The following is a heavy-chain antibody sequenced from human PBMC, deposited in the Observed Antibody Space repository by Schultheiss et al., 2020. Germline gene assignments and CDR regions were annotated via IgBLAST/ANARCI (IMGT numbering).Heavy chain of an antibody. CDR3: ARESRVLLWFGESIGNDY. D-gene: IGHD3-10*01. V-gene: IGHV3-48*04. J-gene: IGHJ4*02. Sequence: GGSLRLSCAASGFTFSSYSMNWVRQAPGKGLEWVSYISSSGSTIYYADSVKGRFTISRDNAKNSLYLQMNSLRAEDTAVYYCARESRVLLWFGESIGNDYWGQGTLVTVSS. CDR2: ISSSGSTI. CDR1: GFTFSSYS.